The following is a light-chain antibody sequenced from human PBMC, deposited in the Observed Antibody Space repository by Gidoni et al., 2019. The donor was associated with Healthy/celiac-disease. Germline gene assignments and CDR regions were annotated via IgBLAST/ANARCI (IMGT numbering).Light chain of an antibody. CDR3: LLVYSGAVL. CDR1: TGAVTRGHY. J-gene: IGLJ2*01. V-gene: IGLV7-46*01. Sequence: QAVVTQEPSLTVSPGGTVTLTCGSSTGAVTRGHYPYWFQPKPGQAPRTLIHTTNNKHSWTPARFSGSLLVRKAALPLSGSRPVYEAEYYFLLVYSGAVLFGGGPTLTVL. CDR2: TTN.